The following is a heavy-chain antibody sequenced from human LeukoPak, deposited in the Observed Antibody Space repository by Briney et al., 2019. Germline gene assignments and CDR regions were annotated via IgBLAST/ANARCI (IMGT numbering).Heavy chain of an antibody. Sequence: GGSLRLSCAASGFTFSSYGMSWVRQAPGKGLEWVSAISGSGGTTYYADSVKGRFTISRDNSKNTLYLQMNSLRAEDTAVYYCARVGGLSPNSFDIWGQGTMVTVSS. CDR2: ISGSGGTT. CDR1: GFTFSSYG. V-gene: IGHV3-23*01. J-gene: IGHJ3*02. CDR3: ARVGGLSPNSFDI. D-gene: IGHD3-16*01.